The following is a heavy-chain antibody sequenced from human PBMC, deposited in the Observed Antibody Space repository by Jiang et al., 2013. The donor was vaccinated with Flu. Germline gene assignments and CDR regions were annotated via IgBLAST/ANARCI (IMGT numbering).Heavy chain of an antibody. CDR2: VRNKNGAYTT. Sequence: VQLVESGGGLIQPGRSLRLSCAASGFSISDHHMDWVRQVPGKGLEWVARVRNKNGAYTTEYATSVQGRFAVSRDDSKYTLSLQMNSLKTEDTAVYYCARDSNNYCWDHWGQGTLVTVSS. V-gene: IGHV3-72*01. CDR3: ARDSNNYCWDH. J-gene: IGHJ4*02. D-gene: IGHD4-11*01. CDR1: GFSISDHH.